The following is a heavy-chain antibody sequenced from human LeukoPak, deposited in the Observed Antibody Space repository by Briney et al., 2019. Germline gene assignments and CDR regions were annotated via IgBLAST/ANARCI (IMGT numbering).Heavy chain of an antibody. Sequence: GASVKVSCKASGYTFTGYYMHWVRQAPGQGLEWMGWINPNSGLTNYAQKFQGRVTMTRDTSISTAYMELSRLRSDDTAVYYCARGGYGSGSYGLFDPWGQGTLVTVSS. CDR1: GYTFTGYY. D-gene: IGHD3-10*01. CDR2: INPNSGLT. V-gene: IGHV1-2*02. CDR3: ARGGYGSGSYGLFDP. J-gene: IGHJ5*02.